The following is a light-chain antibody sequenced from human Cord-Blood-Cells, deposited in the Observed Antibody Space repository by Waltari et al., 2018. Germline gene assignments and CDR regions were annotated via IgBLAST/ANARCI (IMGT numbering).Light chain of an antibody. Sequence: QSALTQTASVPGTAGQSITVSCTGTRSDGGSFNIDSWYQQHPGKAPKLILYEGSKRPSGVSKRFSGSKSGNTASLTIAWLQADDEADYYCCSYAGSSTVVFGGGTKLTVL. V-gene: IGLV2-23*01. J-gene: IGLJ2*01. CDR2: EGS. CDR3: CSYAGSSTVV. CDR1: RSDGGSFNI.